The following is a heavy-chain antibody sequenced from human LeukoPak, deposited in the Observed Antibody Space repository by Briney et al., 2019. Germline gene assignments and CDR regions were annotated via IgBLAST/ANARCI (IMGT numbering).Heavy chain of an antibody. J-gene: IGHJ6*03. CDR2: MNPNSGNT. D-gene: IGHD2-15*01. CDR1: GYTFTSYD. Sequence: GASVKVSCKASGYTFTSYDINWVRQATGQGLEWMGWMNPNSGNTGYAQKFQGRVTMTRNTSISTAYMELSSLRSEDTAVYYCAREVVAATTKTYYYYYMDVWGKGTTVTISS. V-gene: IGHV1-8*01. CDR3: AREVVAATTKTYYYYYMDV.